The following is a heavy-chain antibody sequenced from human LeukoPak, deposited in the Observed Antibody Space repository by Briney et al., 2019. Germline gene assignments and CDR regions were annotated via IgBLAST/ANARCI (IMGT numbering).Heavy chain of an antibody. CDR1: GGSISSSSYY. D-gene: IGHD5-24*01. Sequence: SETLSLTCTVSGGSISSSSYYWGWIRQPPGKGLEWIGSIYYSGSTYYNPSLKSRVTISVDTSKNQFSLKLSSVTAADTAVYYYARHVREMATIVGNWFDPWGQGTLVTVSS. CDR3: ARHVREMATIVGNWFDP. V-gene: IGHV4-39*01. J-gene: IGHJ5*02. CDR2: IYYSGST.